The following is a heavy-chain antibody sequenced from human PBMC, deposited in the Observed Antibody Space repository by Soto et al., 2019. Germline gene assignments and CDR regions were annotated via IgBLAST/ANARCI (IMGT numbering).Heavy chain of an antibody. D-gene: IGHD1-26*01. CDR3: ATGGIYYEA. CDR2: ISTSGSPA. J-gene: IGHJ5*02. CDR1: GFAFRHNY. V-gene: IGHV3-11*01. Sequence: VGSLRLSCTVSGFAFRHNYLTWIRQPPGKGLEWLSYISTSGSPAYYADSVKGRFTISTDNAKKSLYLQMDSLRAEDTGVYYCATGGIYYEAWGQGTLVTVSS.